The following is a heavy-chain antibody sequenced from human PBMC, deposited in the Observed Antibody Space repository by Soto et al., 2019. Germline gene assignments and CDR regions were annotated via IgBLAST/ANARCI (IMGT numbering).Heavy chain of an antibody. CDR2: ISAYNGNT. Sequence: QVQLVQSGAEVKKPGASVKVSCKASGYTFTSYGISWVRQAPGQGLEWMGWISAYNGNTNYAQKLQGRVTMTTDTTTSTAYMELRCMRSDDTAVYYCARALGYCSSTSCYDFDYWGQGTLVTVSS. CDR3: ARALGYCSSTSCYDFDY. V-gene: IGHV1-18*01. J-gene: IGHJ4*02. D-gene: IGHD2-2*01. CDR1: GYTFTSYG.